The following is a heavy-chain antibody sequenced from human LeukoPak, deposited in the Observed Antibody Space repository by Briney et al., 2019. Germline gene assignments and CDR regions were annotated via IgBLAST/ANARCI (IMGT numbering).Heavy chain of an antibody. CDR2: ISTSGRT. J-gene: IGHJ4*02. D-gene: IGHD3-22*01. CDR1: GFTFSSYG. V-gene: IGHV3-23*01. CDR3: ARDLDSSGYYHVVDS. Sequence: GRSLRLSCAASGFTFSSYGMHWVRQAPGKGLEWVSLISTSGRTHYADSVQGRFTISRDNSKNTLSLHMNSLRAEDTAVYYCARDLDSSGYYHVVDSWGQGALVTVSS.